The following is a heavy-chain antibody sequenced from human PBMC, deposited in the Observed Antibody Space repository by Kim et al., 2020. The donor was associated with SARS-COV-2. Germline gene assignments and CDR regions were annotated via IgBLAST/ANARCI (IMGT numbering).Heavy chain of an antibody. D-gene: IGHD3-16*02. CDR3: ARGEHVWGSYRPFDY. J-gene: IGHJ4*02. V-gene: IGHV4-59*09. Sequence: PSRKSRVTISVETSKNQFSLKLSSVTAADTAVYYCARGEHVWGSYRPFDYWGQGTLVTVSS.